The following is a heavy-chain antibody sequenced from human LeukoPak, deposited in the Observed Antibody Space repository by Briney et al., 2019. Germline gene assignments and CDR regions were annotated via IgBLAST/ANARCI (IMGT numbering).Heavy chain of an antibody. J-gene: IGHJ4*02. CDR3: ARDVAGSWAFES. D-gene: IGHD6-13*01. V-gene: IGHV3-21*01. CDR2: ISSSSSYI. CDR1: GFTFSSYS. Sequence: GGSLRLSCAASGFTFSSYSMNWVRQAPGKGLEWVSSISSSSSYIYYADSVKGRFTISRDNAKNSLYLQMNSLRAEDTAVYYCARDVAGSWAFESWGQGTLVTVSS.